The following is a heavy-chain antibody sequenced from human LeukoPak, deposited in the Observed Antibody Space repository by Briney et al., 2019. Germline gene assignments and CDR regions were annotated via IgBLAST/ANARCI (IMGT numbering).Heavy chain of an antibody. CDR1: GFTVSINY. V-gene: IGHV3-66*01. J-gene: IGHJ4*02. D-gene: IGHD3-16*01. Sequence: PGGSLRLSCAASGFTVSINYMTWVRQSPGKGLEWVSVIYTDGATYYADSVKGRFTISRDNTKNALYLQMNNLRAEDTAEYFCARGRGGYGDFDYWGQGTLVTVSS. CDR3: ARGRGGYGDFDY. CDR2: IYTDGAT.